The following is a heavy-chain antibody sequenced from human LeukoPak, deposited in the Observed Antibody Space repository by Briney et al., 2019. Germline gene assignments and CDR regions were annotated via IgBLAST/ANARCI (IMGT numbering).Heavy chain of an antibody. Sequence: GGSLRLSCAASGFTFSDYYMSWIRQAPGKGLEWVSYISSSGSTIYYADSVKGRFTISRDNAKNSLYLQMNSLRAEDTAVYYCARGLTAITMIVVVMSYFDYWGQGTLVTVSS. CDR3: ARGLTAITMIVVVMSYFDY. D-gene: IGHD3-22*01. J-gene: IGHJ4*02. CDR1: GFTFSDYY. V-gene: IGHV3-11*04. CDR2: ISSSGSTI.